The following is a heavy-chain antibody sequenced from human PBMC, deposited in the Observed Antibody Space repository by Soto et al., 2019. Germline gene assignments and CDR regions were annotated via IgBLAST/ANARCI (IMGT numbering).Heavy chain of an antibody. CDR2: IYYSGST. CDR3: ARYDSRTLYYGMDV. J-gene: IGHJ6*02. V-gene: IGHV4-31*03. Sequence: PSETLSLTCTVSGGSISSGGYYWSWIRQHPGKGLEWIGYIYYSGSTYYNPSLKSRVTISVDTSKNQFSLKLSSVTAADTAVYYCARYDSRTLYYGMDVWGQGTTGTVS. CDR1: GGSISSGGYY. D-gene: IGHD3-22*01.